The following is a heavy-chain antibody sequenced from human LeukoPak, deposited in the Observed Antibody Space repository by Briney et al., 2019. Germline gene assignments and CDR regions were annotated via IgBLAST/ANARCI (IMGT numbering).Heavy chain of an antibody. V-gene: IGHV3-48*03. D-gene: IGHD4-17*01. CDR3: ARGGDYGDYQRTYYFDY. Sequence: GGSLRLSCAASGFTFSSYEMNWVRQAPGKGLEWVSYISSSGSIIYYADSVKGRFTISRDNAKNSLYLQMNSLRAEDTAVYYCARGGDYGDYQRTYYFDYWGQGTLVTVSS. CDR2: ISSSGSII. CDR1: GFTFSSYE. J-gene: IGHJ4*02.